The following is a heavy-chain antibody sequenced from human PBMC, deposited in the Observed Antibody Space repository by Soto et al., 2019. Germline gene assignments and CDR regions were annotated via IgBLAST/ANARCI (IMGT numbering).Heavy chain of an antibody. CDR2: IRQDGNLK. D-gene: IGHD6-19*01. CDR1: GFTFNNYW. Sequence: GGSLRLSFAASGFTFNNYWMTWVRQAPGRGLEWVANIRQDGNLKYYLESVKGRFTFSRDNAKNSVYLQMNSLRAEDTAVYYCARIGYSSSSLDYWGQGTLVTVSS. CDR3: ARIGYSSSSLDY. J-gene: IGHJ4*02. V-gene: IGHV3-7*05.